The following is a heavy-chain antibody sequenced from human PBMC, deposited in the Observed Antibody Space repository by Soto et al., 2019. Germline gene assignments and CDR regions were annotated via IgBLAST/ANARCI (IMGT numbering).Heavy chain of an antibody. J-gene: IGHJ4*02. Sequence: WTWIRQRPGKGLEWIGDIYYSGSTDYHPSLRTRVTISKDRSKNQFSLRVTSVTAADTAVYYCATQPRYDTSGYFYYWGQGTLVTDSS. D-gene: IGHD3-22*01. CDR2: IYYSGST. CDR3: ATQPRYDTSGYFYY. V-gene: IGHV4-31*02.